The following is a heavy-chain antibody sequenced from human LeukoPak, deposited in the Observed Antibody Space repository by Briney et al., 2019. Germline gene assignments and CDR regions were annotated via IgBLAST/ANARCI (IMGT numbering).Heavy chain of an antibody. CDR3: ARVNWNDASGHYYYYMDV. CDR1: GLTFSSYD. CDR2: IGTAGDT. V-gene: IGHV3-13*01. J-gene: IGHJ6*03. Sequence: GGSLRLSCAASGLTFSSYDMHWVRQATGKGLEWVSAIGTAGDTYYPGSVKGRFTISRENAKNSLYLQMNSLRAGDTAVYYCARVNWNDASGHYYYYMDVWGKGTTVTVSS. D-gene: IGHD1-20*01.